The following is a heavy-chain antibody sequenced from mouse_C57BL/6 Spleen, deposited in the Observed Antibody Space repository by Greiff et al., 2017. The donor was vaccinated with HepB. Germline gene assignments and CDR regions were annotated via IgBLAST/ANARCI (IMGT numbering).Heavy chain of an antibody. CDR1: GYSFTGYY. CDR2: INPSTGGT. J-gene: IGHJ4*01. CDR3: ARRNYLYAMDY. Sequence: EVQLQQSGPELVKPGASVKISCKASGYSFTGYYMNWVKQSPEKSLEWIGEINPSTGGTTYNQKFKAKATLTVDKSSSTAYMQLKSLTSYDSSVYYCARRNYLYAMDYWGQGTSVTVSS. D-gene: IGHD1-1*01. V-gene: IGHV1-42*01.